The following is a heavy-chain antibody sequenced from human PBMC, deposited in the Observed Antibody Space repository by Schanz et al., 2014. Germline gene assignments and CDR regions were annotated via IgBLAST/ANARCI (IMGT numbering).Heavy chain of an antibody. CDR3: AKDRQNRVNRVGYYYGMDV. J-gene: IGHJ6*02. Sequence: EMQVVESGGGSVQPGGSLRVSCAASGFTFSNYWMSWVRQAPGKGLEWVANIKQDGSEKFYVDSVKGRFTISRDNAKNALYLQMNSLRAEDTALYYCAKDRQNRVNRVGYYYGMDVWGQGTTVTVSS. CDR2: IKQDGSEK. CDR1: GFTFSNYW. D-gene: IGHD3-16*01. V-gene: IGHV3-7*03.